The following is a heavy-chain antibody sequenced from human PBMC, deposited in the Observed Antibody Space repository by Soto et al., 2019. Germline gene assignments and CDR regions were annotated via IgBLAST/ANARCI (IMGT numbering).Heavy chain of an antibody. CDR3: ARSDGYCSSTSCYNWFDP. D-gene: IGHD2-2*01. V-gene: IGHV1-69*01. CDR1: GGTFSSYA. Sequence: QVQLVQSGAEVKKPGSSVKVSCEASGGTFSSYAISWVRQAPGQGLEWMGGIIPIFGTANYAQKFQGRVTITADESTSTAYMERSSLRSEDTAVYYWARSDGYCSSTSCYNWFDPWGQGTLVTVSS. CDR2: IIPIFGTA. J-gene: IGHJ5*02.